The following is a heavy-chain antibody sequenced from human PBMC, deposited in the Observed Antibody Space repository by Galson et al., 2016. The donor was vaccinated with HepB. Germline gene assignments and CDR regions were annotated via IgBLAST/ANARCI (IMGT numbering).Heavy chain of an antibody. J-gene: IGHJ3*01. V-gene: IGHV3-33*01. CDR3: SRDGYVLGSYRPARCYHHYKDV. CDR1: GFTFSNNG. D-gene: IGHD3-16*02. CDR2: IWYDGSNK. Sequence: SLRLSCAASGFTFSNNGMHWVRQAPGKGLEWVAVIWYDGSNKYYADSVKGRFTISRDNSKNTLYLQMNRLRAEDTAVYYCSRDGYVLGSYRPARCYHHYKDVWGQGTMVTVSS.